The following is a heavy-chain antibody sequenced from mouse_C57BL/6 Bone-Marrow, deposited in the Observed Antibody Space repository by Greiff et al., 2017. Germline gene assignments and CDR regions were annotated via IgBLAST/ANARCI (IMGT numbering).Heavy chain of an antibody. J-gene: IGHJ2*01. V-gene: IGHV14-4*01. CDR1: GFNIKDDY. Sequence: VQLQQSGAELVRPGASVKLSCTASGFNIKDDYMHWVKQRPEQGLEWIGWIDPENGDTEYASKFQGKATITADTSSNTAYLQLSSLTSEDTAVYYGTTYYYYGSRDYWGRGTTLTVSS. D-gene: IGHD1-1*01. CDR2: IDPENGDT. CDR3: TTYYYYGSRDY.